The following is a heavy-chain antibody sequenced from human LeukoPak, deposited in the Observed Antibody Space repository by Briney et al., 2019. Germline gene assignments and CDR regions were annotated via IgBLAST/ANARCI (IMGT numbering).Heavy chain of an antibody. D-gene: IGHD2-21*01. J-gene: IGHJ6*03. Sequence: GGSLRLSWEASGFTFKTYGMNWVRQAAGKGLEWVSSISSGTSYIYYADSVKGRFTISRDKNSLYLRMNSLRVEDTAVYYCARNSLIAENYGYYYFSYMDVWGKGTTVTVSS. CDR1: GFTFKTYG. CDR2: ISSGTSYI. CDR3: ARNSLIAENYGYYYFSYMDV. V-gene: IGHV3-21*06.